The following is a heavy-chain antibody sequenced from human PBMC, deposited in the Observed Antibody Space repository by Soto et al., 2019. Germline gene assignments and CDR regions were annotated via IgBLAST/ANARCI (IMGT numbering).Heavy chain of an antibody. D-gene: IGHD3-22*01. CDR1: GFTFSSYA. Sequence: GGSLRLSCAASGFTFSSYAMSWVRQAPGKGLEWVSAISGSGGSTYYADSVKGRFTISRDNSKNTLYLQMNSLRAEDTAVYYCATHIAARPTHKWLLLSAFDIWGQGTMVTVSS. CDR3: ATHIAARPTHKWLLLSAFDI. V-gene: IGHV3-23*01. CDR2: ISGSGGST. J-gene: IGHJ3*02.